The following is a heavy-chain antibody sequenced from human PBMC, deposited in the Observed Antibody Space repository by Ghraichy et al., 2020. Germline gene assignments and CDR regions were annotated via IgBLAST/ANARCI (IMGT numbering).Heavy chain of an antibody. CDR3: ARELRRAEFDN. Sequence: SETLSLTCTVSGDSIKNYDWSWIRQSPGKVLEWIANIYDSGSTNYKTNYNPSLKSRVIMSLDTSRNQISLRLTSLTAADTAIYYCARELRRAEFDNWGQGTLITVS. CDR2: IYDSGST. V-gene: IGHV4-59*01. J-gene: IGHJ4*02. CDR1: GDSIKNYD.